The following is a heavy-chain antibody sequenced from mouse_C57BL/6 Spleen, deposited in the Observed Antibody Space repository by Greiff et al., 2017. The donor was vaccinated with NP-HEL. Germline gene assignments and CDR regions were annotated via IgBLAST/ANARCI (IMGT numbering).Heavy chain of an antibody. V-gene: IGHV1-82*01. CDR1: GYAFSSSW. J-gene: IGHJ1*03. CDR2: IYPGDGDT. D-gene: IGHD1-1*01. CDR3: ARENDYYGSSWCFDV. Sequence: QVQLQQSGPELVKPGASVKISCKASGYAFSSSWMNWVKQRPGKGLEWIGRIYPGDGDTNYIGKFKGKATLTADKSSSTAYMQLSSLTSEDSAVYFCARENDYYGSSWCFDVWGTGTTVTVSS.